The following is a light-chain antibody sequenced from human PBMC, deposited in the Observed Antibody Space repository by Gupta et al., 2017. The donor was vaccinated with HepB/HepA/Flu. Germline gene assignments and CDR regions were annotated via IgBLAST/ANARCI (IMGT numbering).Light chain of an antibody. CDR1: SSDVGGYNY. Sequence: QSXLTQPASVSGSPGQSITISCTGTSSDVGGYNYVSWYQQHPGKAPKLMIYDVSNRPSGVSNRFSGSKSGNTASLTISGLQAEDEADYYCSSYTSSSTLEVVFGGGTKLTVL. V-gene: IGLV2-14*03. CDR3: SSYTSSSTLEVV. CDR2: DVS. J-gene: IGLJ2*01.